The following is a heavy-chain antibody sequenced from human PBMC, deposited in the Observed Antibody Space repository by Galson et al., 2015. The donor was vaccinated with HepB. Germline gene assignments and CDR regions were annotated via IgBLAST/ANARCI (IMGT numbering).Heavy chain of an antibody. V-gene: IGHV1-18*01. CDR2: ISAYNGNT. CDR3: ARVTYYYDSSGYYSLDY. Sequence: SVKVSCKASGYTFTSYGISWVRQAPGQGLEWMGWISAYNGNTNYAQKLQGRVTMTTDTSTSTAYMELRSLRSDDTAVYYCARVTYYYDSSGYYSLDYWGQGTLVTVSS. D-gene: IGHD3-22*01. CDR1: GYTFTSYG. J-gene: IGHJ4*02.